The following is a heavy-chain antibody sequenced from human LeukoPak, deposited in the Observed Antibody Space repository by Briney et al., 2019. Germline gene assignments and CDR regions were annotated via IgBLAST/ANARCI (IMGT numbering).Heavy chain of an antibody. V-gene: IGHV1-18*01. CDR3: ARDDSSSWYLNSNLPNIDY. D-gene: IGHD6-13*01. J-gene: IGHJ4*02. CDR2: ISAYNGNT. Sequence: ASVKVSCKTSGYIFAHNGISWVRQAPGQGPEWMGWISAYNGNTNYAQKLQGRVTMTTDTSTSTAYMELRSLRSDDTAVYYCARDDSSSWYLNSNLPNIDYWGQGTLVTVSS. CDR1: GYIFAHNG.